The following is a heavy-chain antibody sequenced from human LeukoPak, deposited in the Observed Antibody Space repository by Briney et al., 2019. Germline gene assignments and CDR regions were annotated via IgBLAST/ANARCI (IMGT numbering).Heavy chain of an antibody. D-gene: IGHD3-22*01. V-gene: IGHV3-74*01. J-gene: IGHJ4*02. CDR2: INGDGSST. CDR3: ARDPTRRFYYYDSSGMFDY. CDR1: GFTFSSYW. Sequence: GGSLRLSCAASGFTFSSYWMHWVRQAPGKGLVWVSRINGDGSSTSYADSVKGRFTISRDNAKNTLYLQMNSLRAEDTAVYYCARDPTRRFYYYDSSGMFDYWGQGTLVTVSS.